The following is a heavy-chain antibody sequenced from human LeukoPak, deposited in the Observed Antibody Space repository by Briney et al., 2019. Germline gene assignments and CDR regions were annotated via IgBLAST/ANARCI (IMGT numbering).Heavy chain of an antibody. V-gene: IGHV4-30-4*01. CDR2: IYYSGST. CDR1: GGSISSGDYY. CDR3: ARDISAVTTGDY. J-gene: IGHJ4*02. Sequence: SETLSLTCTVSGGSISSGDYYWSWIRQPPGKGLEWIGYIYYSGSTYYNPSLKSRVTISVDTSKNQFSLKLSSVTAADTAVYYCARDISAVTTGDYWGQGTLVTVSS. D-gene: IGHD4-17*01.